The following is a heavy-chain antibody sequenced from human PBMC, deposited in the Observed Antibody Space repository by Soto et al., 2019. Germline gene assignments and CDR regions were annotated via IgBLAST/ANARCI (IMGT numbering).Heavy chain of an antibody. V-gene: IGHV3-7*05. D-gene: IGHD6-25*01. CDR1: RFTFSSSW. CDR3: EMSAF. Sequence: PGVSLRLSCAASRFTFSSSWMSWVRQAPGKGPEWVASINQDGSEKYYVDSVKGRFTISRDNAKNALYLQMNSLTAEDTAMYYCEMSAFWGQGTLVNVSS. CDR2: INQDGSEK. J-gene: IGHJ4*02.